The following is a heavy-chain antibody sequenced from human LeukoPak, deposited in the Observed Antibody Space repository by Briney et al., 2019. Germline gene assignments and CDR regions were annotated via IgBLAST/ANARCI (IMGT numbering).Heavy chain of an antibody. V-gene: IGHV3-23*01. CDR1: GFTFSSYA. CDR3: AKARYYYGSGDVFDY. J-gene: IGHJ4*02. D-gene: IGHD3-10*01. CDR2: ISGSGGST. Sequence: PGGSLRLSCAASGFTFSSYAMSWVRQAPGKGLEWGSAISGSGGSTYYADSVKGRFTISRDNSKNTLYLQMNSLRAEDTAVYYCAKARYYYGSGDVFDYWGQGTLVTVSS.